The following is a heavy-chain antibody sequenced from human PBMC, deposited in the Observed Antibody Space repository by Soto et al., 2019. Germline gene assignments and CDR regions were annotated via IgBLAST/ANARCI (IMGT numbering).Heavy chain of an antibody. V-gene: IGHV3-30-3*01. CDR1: GFTFSSYA. Sequence: QVQLVESGGGVVQPGRSLRLSCAASGFTFSSYAMHWVRQAPGKGLEWVAVISYDGSNKYYADSVKGRFTISRDNSKNTLYLQMNRLRAEDTAVYYCARETGYDSSGYYYYYGMDVWGQGTTVTVSS. J-gene: IGHJ6*02. CDR3: ARETGYDSSGYYYYYGMDV. CDR2: ISYDGSNK. D-gene: IGHD3-22*01.